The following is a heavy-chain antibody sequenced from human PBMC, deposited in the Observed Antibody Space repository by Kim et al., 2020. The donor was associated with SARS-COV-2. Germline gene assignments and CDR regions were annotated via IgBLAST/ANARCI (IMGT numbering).Heavy chain of an antibody. CDR2: IWYDGSNK. Sequence: GGSLRLSCAASGFTFSSYGMHWVRQAPGKGLEWVAVIWYDGSNKYYADSVKGRFTISRDNYKNTLYLQMNSLRAEDTAVYYCARDSGYSYGFDYWGQGTLVTVSS. J-gene: IGHJ4*02. CDR3: ARDSGYSYGFDY. D-gene: IGHD5-18*01. V-gene: IGHV3-33*01. CDR1: GFTFSSYG.